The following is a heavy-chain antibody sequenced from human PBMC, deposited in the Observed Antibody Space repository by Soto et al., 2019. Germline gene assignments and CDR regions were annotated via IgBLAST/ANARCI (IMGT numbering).Heavy chain of an antibody. CDR1: GGTFSSYA. CDR2: IIPIFGTA. V-gene: IGHV1-69*13. Sequence: GASVKVSCKASGGTFSSYAISWVRPAPGQGLEWMGGIIPIFGTANYAQKFQGRVTITADESTSTAYMELSSLRSEDTAVYYCARGEHCSSTSCYDYYYGMDVWGQGTTVTVSS. D-gene: IGHD2-2*01. J-gene: IGHJ6*02. CDR3: ARGEHCSSTSCYDYYYGMDV.